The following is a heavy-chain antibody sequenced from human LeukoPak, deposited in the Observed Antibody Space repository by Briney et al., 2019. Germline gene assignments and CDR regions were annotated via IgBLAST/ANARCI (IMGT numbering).Heavy chain of an antibody. CDR2: INAGNGDT. CDR1: GYTFTSYA. Sequence: GASVKVSCKASGYTFTSYAMHWVRQAPGHRLDWMGWINAGNGDTRYSQKFQDRVTFTRDTSASTAYMELGSLRSEDTAVYYCARYTSSSPGWFAPWGQGTLVTVSS. V-gene: IGHV1-3*01. J-gene: IGHJ5*02. CDR3: ARYTSSSPGWFAP. D-gene: IGHD6-13*01.